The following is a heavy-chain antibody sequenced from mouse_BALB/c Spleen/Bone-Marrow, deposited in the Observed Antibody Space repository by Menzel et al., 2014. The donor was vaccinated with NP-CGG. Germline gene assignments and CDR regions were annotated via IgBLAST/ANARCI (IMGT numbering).Heavy chain of an antibody. CDR3: ARGYGNPYYAMDY. Sequence: EVHLVESGPELVNPGASVKVSCKASGYAFTNYNMYWVRQSHGKSLEWIGYIDPYNGGTSYNQNFKGKATMTVDKSSSTAYMHLNSLTSEDSAVFYCARGYGNPYYAMDYWGQGTSVTVSS. V-gene: IGHV1S135*01. J-gene: IGHJ4*01. CDR2: IDPYNGGT. CDR1: GYAFTNYN. D-gene: IGHD2-1*01.